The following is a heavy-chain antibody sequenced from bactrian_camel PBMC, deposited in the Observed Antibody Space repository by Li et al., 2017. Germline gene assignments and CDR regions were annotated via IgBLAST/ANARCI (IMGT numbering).Heavy chain of an antibody. CDR2: IHRSNTRS. V-gene: IGHV3S31*01. CDR1: GDTDRIYC. J-gene: IGHJ4*01. CDR3: AAAPRPISAAADVALLTCAMGGAGKGYNY. D-gene: IGHD2*01. Sequence: DVQLVESGGGSVEAGGSLRLSCAASGDTDRIYCMGWFRQTPGKGREGIAAIHRSNTRSYYVESVKGRFTVSHVNSNNTLHLQMNNLKPEDTAVYYCAAAPRPISAAADVALLTCAMGGAGKGYNYWGQGTQVTVS.